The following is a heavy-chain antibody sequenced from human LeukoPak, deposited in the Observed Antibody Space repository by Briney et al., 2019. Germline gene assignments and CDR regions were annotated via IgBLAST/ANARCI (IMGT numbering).Heavy chain of an antibody. J-gene: IGHJ4*02. Sequence: SQTLSLTCTVSGGSISSGDYYWNWICQPPGKGLEWIGYIHYSGSTFYNLSLKSRVTISVDRSKNQFSLELTSVTAADTAVYYCARGELFHDYWGQGTLVTVSS. D-gene: IGHD3-10*01. CDR3: ARGELFHDY. V-gene: IGHV4-30-4*01. CDR1: GGSISSGDYY. CDR2: IHYSGST.